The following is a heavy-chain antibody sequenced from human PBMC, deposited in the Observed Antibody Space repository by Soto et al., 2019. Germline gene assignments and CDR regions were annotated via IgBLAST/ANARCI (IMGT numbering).Heavy chain of an antibody. CDR2: ISYDGSNK. J-gene: IGHJ5*02. CDR1: GLTFSSYG. D-gene: IGHD2-15*01. V-gene: IGHV3-30*18. CDR3: AKDSGYCSGGSCYSSGWFDP. Sequence: QVQLVESGGGVVQPGRSLRLSCAASGLTFSSYGMHWVRQAPGKGLEWVAVISYDGSNKYYADSVKGRFTISRDNYKNTLYLQMNSLRAEDTAVYYCAKDSGYCSGGSCYSSGWFDPWGQGTLVTVSS.